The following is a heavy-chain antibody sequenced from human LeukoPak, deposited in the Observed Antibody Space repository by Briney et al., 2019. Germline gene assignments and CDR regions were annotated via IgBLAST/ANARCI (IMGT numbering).Heavy chain of an antibody. Sequence: NPSETLSLTCTVSGGSISSGSYYWNWIRQPAGKGLEWIGRIYTSGSTNYNPSLKSRVTISVDTSKNQFSLKLSSVTAADTAVYYCARECSGVWFDPWGQGTLVTVSS. D-gene: IGHD3-10*02. J-gene: IGHJ5*02. CDR3: ARECSGVWFDP. CDR1: GGSISSGSYY. V-gene: IGHV4-61*02. CDR2: IYTSGST.